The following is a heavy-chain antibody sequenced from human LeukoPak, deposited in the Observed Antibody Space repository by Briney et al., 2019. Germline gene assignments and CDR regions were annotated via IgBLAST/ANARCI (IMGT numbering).Heavy chain of an antibody. CDR2: MNPNSGNT. J-gene: IGHJ5*02. D-gene: IGHD3-3*01. CDR3: ARGGDTMFAQNWFDP. CDR1: GYTFTSYD. Sequence: ASVKVSCKASGYTFTSYDINWVRQPTGQGLEWMGWMNPNSGNTGYAQKFQGRVTITRNTSISTAYMELSSLRSEDTAVYYCARGGDTMFAQNWFDPWGQGTLVSVSS. V-gene: IGHV1-8*03.